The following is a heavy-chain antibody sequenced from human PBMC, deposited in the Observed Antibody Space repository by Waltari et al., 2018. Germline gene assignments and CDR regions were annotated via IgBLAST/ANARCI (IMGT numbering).Heavy chain of an antibody. CDR1: GYPFTGYH. V-gene: IGHV1-2*06. J-gene: IGHJ4*02. Sequence: QVHLVQSGAEVKKPGASVQVSCKASGYPFTGYHIQWVRRAPGQGLEWMGRINPNSGDTNYAQKFQGRVTLTRDTSINTAYMELSSLKSDDTAVYYCARDLGSDYGNRDYWGQGTLVTVPS. D-gene: IGHD4-17*01. CDR3: ARDLGSDYGNRDY. CDR2: INPNSGDT.